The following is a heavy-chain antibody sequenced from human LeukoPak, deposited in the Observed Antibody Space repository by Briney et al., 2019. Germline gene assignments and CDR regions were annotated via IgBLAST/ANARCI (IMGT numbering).Heavy chain of an antibody. CDR2: ISPNSGGT. CDR1: GYTFTGYY. CDR3: ARGDCSVNGCHGGNWLDP. Sequence: ASVKVSCKASGYTFTGYYIHWVRQAPGQGLEWMGWISPNSGGTKYAQSFQGRVTMTRDTSSNTAHMELSRLRSDDTAVYYCARGDCSVNGCHGGNWLDPWGQGTLVTVSS. D-gene: IGHD2-15*01. V-gene: IGHV1-2*02. J-gene: IGHJ5*02.